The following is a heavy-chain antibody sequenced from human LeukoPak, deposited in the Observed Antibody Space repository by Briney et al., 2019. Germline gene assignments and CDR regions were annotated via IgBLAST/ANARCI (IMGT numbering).Heavy chain of an antibody. J-gene: IGHJ4*02. CDR3: ARGPTWGAYSDY. CDR2: INHTRNT. D-gene: IGHD7-27*01. Sequence: PSETLSLTCAVYGGSFSGYYWSWIRQPPGKGLEWIGEINHTRNTNYNPSLKSRVTISVDTSKNQFSLKLSSVTAADTAVYYCARGPTWGAYSDYWGQGTLVTVSS. V-gene: IGHV4-34*01. CDR1: GGSFSGYY.